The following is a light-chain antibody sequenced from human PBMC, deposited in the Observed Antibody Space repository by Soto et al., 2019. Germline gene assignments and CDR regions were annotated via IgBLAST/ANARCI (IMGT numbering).Light chain of an antibody. CDR1: QVLSSRY. CDR3: QQYGSSPPIT. CDR2: AAS. J-gene: IGKJ5*01. Sequence: EIVLTQSPGTVSLSPGERATLSCRASQVLSSRYLAWYQHKPGQAPRLLIYAASYRAAGISDRFSGSGSRTDFTLTISRLEPEDSAVYYCQQYGSSPPITFGQGTRLEIK. V-gene: IGKV3-20*01.